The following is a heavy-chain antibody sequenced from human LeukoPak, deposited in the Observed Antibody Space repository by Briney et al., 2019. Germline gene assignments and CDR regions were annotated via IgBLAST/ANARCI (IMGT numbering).Heavy chain of an antibody. CDR1: SGYISSYY. J-gene: IGHJ5*02. Sequence: SETLSLTCTVSSGYISSYYWSWIRQPPGKGLEWIGYIYYSGSTNYTPSLKNRVTILVDTSKNQFSLRLSSVTAADTAVYYRAKALTPSSWFDPWGQGTLVTVSS. D-gene: IGHD3-9*01. CDR2: IYYSGST. CDR3: AKALTPSSWFDP. V-gene: IGHV4-59*01.